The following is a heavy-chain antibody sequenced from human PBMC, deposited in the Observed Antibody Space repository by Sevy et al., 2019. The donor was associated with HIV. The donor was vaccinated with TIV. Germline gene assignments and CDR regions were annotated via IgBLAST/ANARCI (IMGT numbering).Heavy chain of an antibody. V-gene: IGHV1-2*02. CDR2: INPNSGVT. CDR1: GYMFTDFY. J-gene: IGHJ6*02. CDR3: TRLTTQPTSDHYGMDV. Sequence: GESLKISCKASGYMFTDFYIHWVRQAPGQGLEWMAWINPNSGVTNYAQKFQGEVTVTRDTSISTAYMELSRLRSDDTAIYYCTRLTTQPTSDHYGMDVWGQGTTVTVSS. D-gene: IGHD4-17*01.